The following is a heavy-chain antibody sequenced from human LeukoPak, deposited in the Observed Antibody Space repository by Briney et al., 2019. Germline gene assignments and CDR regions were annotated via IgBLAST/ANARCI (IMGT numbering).Heavy chain of an antibody. CDR1: GGSISGYY. D-gene: IGHD2-2*03. CDR3: ARASWISTADAVC. J-gene: IGHJ4*02. Sequence: SETLSLTCTVSGGSISGYYWSWIRQPPGKRLEWIGYVYDTGATNYNPSLKSRFTISIDTSKNQFSLYLSSVTAADTAIYYCARASWISTADAVCWGQGTQVTVSS. CDR2: VYDTGAT. V-gene: IGHV4-59*08.